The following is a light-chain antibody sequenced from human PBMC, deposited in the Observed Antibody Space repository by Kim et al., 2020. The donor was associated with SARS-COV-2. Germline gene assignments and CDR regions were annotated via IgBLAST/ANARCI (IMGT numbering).Light chain of an antibody. CDR3: NSLRV. V-gene: IGLV3-19*01. J-gene: IGLJ2*01. Sequence: SSELTQDPAVSVALGQTVRITCQGDSLRSYYASWYQQKPGQAPVLVIYGKNNRPSGIPDRFSGSSSGNTASLTITGAQAEDEADYYCNSLRVFGGGTQLTVL. CDR2: GKN. CDR1: SLRSYY.